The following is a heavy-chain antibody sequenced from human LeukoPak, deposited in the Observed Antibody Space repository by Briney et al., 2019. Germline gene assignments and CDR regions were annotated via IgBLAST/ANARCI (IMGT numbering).Heavy chain of an antibody. CDR1: GGTFSSYA. CDR3: AKGSGYEAQYYYYYMDV. D-gene: IGHD5-12*01. CDR2: IIPIFGTA. J-gene: IGHJ6*03. V-gene: IGHV1-69*06. Sequence: SVKVSCKASGGTFSSYAISWVRQAPGQGLEWMGGIIPIFGTANYAQKFQGRVTITADKSTSTAYMELSSLRSEDTAVYYCAKGSGYEAQYYYYYMDVWGKGTTVTVSS.